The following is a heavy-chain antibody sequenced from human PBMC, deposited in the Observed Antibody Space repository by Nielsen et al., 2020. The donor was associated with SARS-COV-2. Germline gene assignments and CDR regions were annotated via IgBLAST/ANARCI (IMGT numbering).Heavy chain of an antibody. Sequence: ESLKISCGVYGGSFSDYYWNWIRQSPGKGLEWIGQIGHSGNTNYNPSLKSRVTMSVDTSKRQFSLKLNSVTAADAADYYCAGGVPPTAMLFDFWGLGTRVIVSS. CDR1: GGSFSDYY. J-gene: IGHJ4*02. V-gene: IGHV4-34*01. CDR2: IGHSGNT. CDR3: AGGVPPTAMLFDF. D-gene: IGHD2-21*02.